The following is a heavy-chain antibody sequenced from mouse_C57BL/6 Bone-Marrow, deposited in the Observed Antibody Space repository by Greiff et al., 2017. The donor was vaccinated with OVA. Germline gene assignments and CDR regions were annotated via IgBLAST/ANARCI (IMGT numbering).Heavy chain of an antibody. V-gene: IGHV1-4*01. Sequence: VKLMESGAELARPGASVKMSCKASGYTFTSYTMHWVKQRPGQGLEWIGYINPSSGYTKYNQKFKDKATLTADKSSSTAYMQLSSLTSEDSAVYYCARRFYDGFYYYAMDYWGQGTSVTVSS. CDR1: GYTFTSYT. CDR3: ARRFYDGFYYYAMDY. J-gene: IGHJ4*01. D-gene: IGHD2-3*01. CDR2: INPSSGYT.